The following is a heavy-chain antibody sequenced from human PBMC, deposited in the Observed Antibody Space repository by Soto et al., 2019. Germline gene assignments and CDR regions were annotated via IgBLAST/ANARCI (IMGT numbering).Heavy chain of an antibody. CDR2: IYNNGGT. CDR3: ARGITGTDVFDL. CDR1: GGSIRSDV. Sequence: SETLSLTCSVSGGSIRSDVWSWLRQPPGKGLEWIGYIYNNGGTNYNPSLMSRVTISRDTSQNHFSLTLSSVTASDTAVYYCARGITGTDVFDLWGRGTMVTVSS. D-gene: IGHD1-20*01. V-gene: IGHV4-59*01. J-gene: IGHJ3*01.